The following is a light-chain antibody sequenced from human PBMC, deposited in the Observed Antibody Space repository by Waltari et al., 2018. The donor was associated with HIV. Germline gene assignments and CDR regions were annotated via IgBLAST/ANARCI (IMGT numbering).Light chain of an antibody. CDR1: QSVSSSY. V-gene: IGKV3-20*01. Sequence: EIVLTQSPGTLSLSPGERATLSCRASQSVSSSYLAWYQQKPAQAPRLLIYAASSTATDIPARFSGSGSGTDFTLSISRLEPEDFAIYYCQQYDTSPWTFGQGTKVEIK. CDR3: QQYDTSPWT. CDR2: AAS. J-gene: IGKJ1*01.